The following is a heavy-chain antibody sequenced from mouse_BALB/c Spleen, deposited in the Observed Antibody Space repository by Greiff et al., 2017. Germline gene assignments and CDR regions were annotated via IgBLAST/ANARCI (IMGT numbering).Heavy chain of an antibody. Sequence: EVQLVESGGGLVQPGGSRKLSCAASGFTFSSFGMHWVRQAPEKGLEWVAYISSGSSTIYYADTVKGRFTISRDNPKNTLFLQMTSLRSEDTAMYYCASNYRFYYAMDYWGQGTSVTVSS. CDR3: ASNYRFYYAMDY. V-gene: IGHV5-17*02. D-gene: IGHD2-14*01. CDR1: GFTFSSFG. CDR2: ISSGSSTI. J-gene: IGHJ4*01.